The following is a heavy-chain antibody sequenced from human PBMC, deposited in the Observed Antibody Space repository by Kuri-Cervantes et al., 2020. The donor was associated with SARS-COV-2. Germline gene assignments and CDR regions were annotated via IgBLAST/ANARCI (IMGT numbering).Heavy chain of an antibody. Sequence: GGSLRLSCAACGFTFSSYDMHWVRQAPGKGLEWVAVISYDGSNKYYADSVKGRFTISRDNSKNTLYLQMNSLRAEDTAVYYFARPGAGYRISPPDYWGQGTLVTVSS. V-gene: IGHV3-30-3*01. CDR1: GFTFSSYD. CDR3: ARPGAGYRISPPDY. D-gene: IGHD6-13*01. J-gene: IGHJ4*02. CDR2: ISYDGSNK.